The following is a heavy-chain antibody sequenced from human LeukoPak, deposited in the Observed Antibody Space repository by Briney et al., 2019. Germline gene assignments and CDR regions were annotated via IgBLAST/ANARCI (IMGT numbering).Heavy chain of an antibody. V-gene: IGHV3-53*01. CDR1: GFTVSSNY. J-gene: IGHJ3*02. CDR3: ARVGVVPAAIPDGFDI. CDR2: IYSGGST. D-gene: IGHD2-2*01. Sequence: PGGSLRLSCAASGFTVSSNYMSWVRQAPGKGLEWVSVIYSGGSTYYADSVKGRFTISRDNSKNTLYLQMNSLTAEDTPVYYCARVGVVPAAIPDGFDIWGQGTMVTVSS.